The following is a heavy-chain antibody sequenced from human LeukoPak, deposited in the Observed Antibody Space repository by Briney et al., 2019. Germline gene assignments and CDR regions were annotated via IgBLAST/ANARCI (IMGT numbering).Heavy chain of an antibody. CDR1: GFTFSSYS. D-gene: IGHD3-3*01. CDR3: ARSVRVRFLEWTFRGNWFDP. J-gene: IGHJ5*02. Sequence: PGGSLRLSCAASGFTFSSYSMNWVRQAPGKGLEWVSSISSSSSYIYYADSVKGRFTISRDNAKNSLYLQMNSLRAEDTAVYYCARSVRVRFLEWTFRGNWFDPWGQGTLVTVSS. V-gene: IGHV3-21*01. CDR2: ISSSSSYI.